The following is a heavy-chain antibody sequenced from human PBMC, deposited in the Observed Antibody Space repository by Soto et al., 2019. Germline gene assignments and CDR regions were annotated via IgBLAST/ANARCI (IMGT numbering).Heavy chain of an antibody. Sequence: EVQLVESGGGLVKPGGSLRVSCAASGFTFSSYSMNWVRQAPGKALEWVSPISSSSSYIYYADSVKGRFTISRDNAKNSLYLQVNTLRAEDTAVYYCAREGIAAALDYWGQGTLVTVSS. CDR3: AREGIAAALDY. J-gene: IGHJ4*02. V-gene: IGHV3-21*01. CDR2: ISSSSSYI. CDR1: GFTFSSYS. D-gene: IGHD6-13*01.